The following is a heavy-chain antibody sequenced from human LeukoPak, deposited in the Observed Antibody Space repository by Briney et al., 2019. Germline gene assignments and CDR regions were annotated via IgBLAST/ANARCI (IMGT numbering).Heavy chain of an antibody. J-gene: IGHJ4*02. CDR2: IKQDGSEK. D-gene: IGHD3-22*01. CDR1: GFTFSSYW. Sequence: GGSLRLSCAASGFTFSSYWMSWVRQAPGKGLEWVANIKQDGSEKYYVDSVKGRFTIPRDNAKNSLYLQMNSLRAEDTAVYYCASGRGYFVFWFDYWGQGTLVTVSS. V-gene: IGHV3-7*01. CDR3: ASGRGYFVFWFDY.